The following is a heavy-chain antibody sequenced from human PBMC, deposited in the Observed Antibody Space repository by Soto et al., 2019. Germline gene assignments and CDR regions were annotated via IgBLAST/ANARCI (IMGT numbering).Heavy chain of an antibody. D-gene: IGHD2-21*02. CDR3: TRDGDGRMTTNPYYYYGMDV. V-gene: IGHV4-59*01. CDR1: GGSISGYY. Sequence: SETMSLTCTVSGGSISGYYWSWIRQPPGKGLEWIGNVYYSGGAKYNPSVKRRVSISVDTSKNQFSLNLSSVTAADTAVYYCTRDGDGRMTTNPYYYYGMDVWGPGITVTVSS. J-gene: IGHJ6*02. CDR2: VYYSGGA.